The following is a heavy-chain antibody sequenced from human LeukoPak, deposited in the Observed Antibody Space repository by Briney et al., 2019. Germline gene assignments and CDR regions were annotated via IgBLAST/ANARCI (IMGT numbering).Heavy chain of an antibody. J-gene: IGHJ4*02. CDR1: GFTFRLYA. CDR3: ARETNDYGDYALAY. V-gene: IGHV3-53*01. Sequence: GGSLRLSCAASGFTFRLYAMNWVRQAPGKGLEWVSVIYSGGSTYYTDSVKGRFTISRDISKNTLYLQMNSLRVEDTAVYYCARETNDYGDYALAYWGQGTLVTVSS. CDR2: IYSGGST. D-gene: IGHD4-17*01.